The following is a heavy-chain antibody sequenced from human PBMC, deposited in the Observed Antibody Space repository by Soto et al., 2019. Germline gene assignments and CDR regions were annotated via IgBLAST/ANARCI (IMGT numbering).Heavy chain of an antibody. Sequence: EVQLVESGGGLVKPGGSLRLSCAASGFTFSSYSMNWVRQAPGKGLEWVSSISSSSSYIYYADSVKGRFTISRDNAKNALDLQINSMRAEDTAVYYCARDVEVVGYWGQGTLVTVSS. CDR2: ISSSSSYI. V-gene: IGHV3-21*01. D-gene: IGHD2-21*01. CDR1: GFTFSSYS. J-gene: IGHJ4*02. CDR3: ARDVEVVGY.